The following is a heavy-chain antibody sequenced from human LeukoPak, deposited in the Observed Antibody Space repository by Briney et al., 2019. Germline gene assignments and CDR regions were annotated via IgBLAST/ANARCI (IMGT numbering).Heavy chain of an antibody. Sequence: GGSLRLSCAASGFTFSDYYMSWIRQAPGKGLEGVSYISTSSSYTNYADSVKGRFTISRDNAKNSLFLQMNSLRAEDTAVYYCARDYHGGADLDYWGQGTLVTVSS. CDR2: ISTSSSYT. D-gene: IGHD4-23*01. CDR3: ARDYHGGADLDY. CDR1: GFTFSDYY. V-gene: IGHV3-11*05. J-gene: IGHJ4*02.